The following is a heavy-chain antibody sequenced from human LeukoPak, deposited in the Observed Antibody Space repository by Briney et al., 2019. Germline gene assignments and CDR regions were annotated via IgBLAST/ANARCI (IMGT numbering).Heavy chain of an antibody. V-gene: IGHV3-30*01. CDR2: ISFDGRDK. Sequence: GRSLSLSCAASGFTFSNYAMHWVRQAPGKGLEWVAVISFDGRDKYYADSVMGRFAISRDYSKNTLFLQVNSLGAEDTAVYYCARSEYYYYQMDVWGKGTTVTVSS. CDR1: GFTFSNYA. CDR3: ARSEYYYYQMDV. D-gene: IGHD3-3*01. J-gene: IGHJ6*03.